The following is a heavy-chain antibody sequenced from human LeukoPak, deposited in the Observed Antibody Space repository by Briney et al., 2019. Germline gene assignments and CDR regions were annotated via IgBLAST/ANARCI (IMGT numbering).Heavy chain of an antibody. CDR2: IYSTGSA. CDR1: GDSISTDNYF. V-gene: IGHV4-30-4*01. J-gene: IGHJ3*02. D-gene: IGHD2-2*01. Sequence: SQTLSLTCTVSGDSISTDNYFWSWIRQSPGEGLVWIVYIYSTGSAYYNPSLKSRVTISLDMSTNQFSLRLNSVTAADTAVYYCAREVNVPAGSDAFDIWGQGTMVTVSS. CDR3: AREVNVPAGSDAFDI.